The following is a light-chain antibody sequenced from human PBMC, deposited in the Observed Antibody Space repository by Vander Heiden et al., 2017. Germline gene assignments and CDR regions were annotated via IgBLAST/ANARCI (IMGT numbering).Light chain of an antibody. V-gene: IGKV1-5*03. CDR1: QSISSW. Sequence: DSQMTQSPSTLSASVGDRVTITCRASQSISSWLAWYQQKPGKAPKLLIYKASSLESGVPSRFSGSGSGTEVTLTISSLQPDDFATYYCQQYNSYSWTFGQGTKVEIK. J-gene: IGKJ1*01. CDR2: KAS. CDR3: QQYNSYSWT.